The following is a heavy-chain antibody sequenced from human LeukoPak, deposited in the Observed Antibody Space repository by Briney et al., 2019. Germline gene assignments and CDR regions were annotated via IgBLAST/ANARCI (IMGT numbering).Heavy chain of an antibody. Sequence: PGGSLTVSCAASGFTFDDYAMHWVRQAPGKGLEWVSLISGDGGSTYYADSVKGRFTISRDNSKNSLYLQMNSLRTEDTALYYCAKDLRRAGGFDYWGQGTMVADSS. D-gene: IGHD3-10*01. CDR3: AKDLRRAGGFDY. CDR2: ISGDGGST. CDR1: GFTFDDYA. V-gene: IGHV3-43*02. J-gene: IGHJ4*02.